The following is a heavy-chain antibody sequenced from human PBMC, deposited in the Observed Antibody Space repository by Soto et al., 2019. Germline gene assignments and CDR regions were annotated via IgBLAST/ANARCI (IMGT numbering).Heavy chain of an antibody. CDR1: GGSISSGGYY. CDR3: ARELGYSYEDGYYYGMDV. Sequence: PSETLSLTCTVSGGSISSGGYYWSWIRQHPGRGLEWIGYIYYSGSTYYNPSLKSRVTISVDTSKNQFSLKLSSLTAAGTAVYYCARELGYSYEDGYYYGMDVWGQGTTVTVSS. V-gene: IGHV4-31*03. CDR2: IYYSGST. J-gene: IGHJ6*02. D-gene: IGHD5-18*01.